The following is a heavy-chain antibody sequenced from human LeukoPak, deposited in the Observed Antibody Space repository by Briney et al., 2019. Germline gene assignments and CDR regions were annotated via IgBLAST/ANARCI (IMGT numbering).Heavy chain of an antibody. D-gene: IGHD3-22*01. Sequence: PGGSLRLSCAASGFTFSSYAMSWVRQAPGKGLEWVSAISGSGGSTYYADSVKGRFTISRDNSKNSLYLQMNSLRAEDTAVYYCAKDAARFITMTSPRSFDYWGQGTLVTVSS. J-gene: IGHJ4*02. CDR1: GFTFSSYA. CDR3: AKDAARFITMTSPRSFDY. CDR2: ISGSGGST. V-gene: IGHV3-23*01.